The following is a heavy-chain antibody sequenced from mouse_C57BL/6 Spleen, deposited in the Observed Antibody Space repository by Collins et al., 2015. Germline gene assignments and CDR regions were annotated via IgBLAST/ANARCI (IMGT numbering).Heavy chain of an antibody. CDR2: IYPGDGDT. Sequence: SGAELVKPGASVKISCKASGYAFSGYWMNWVKQRPGKGLEWIGQIYPGDGDTNYNGKFKGKATLTADKSSSTAYMQLSSLTSEDSAVYFCARSAYDGYCFAYWGQGTLVTVSA. CDR1: GYAFSGYW. D-gene: IGHD2-3*01. J-gene: IGHJ3*01. CDR3: ARSAYDGYCFAY. V-gene: IGHV1-80*01.